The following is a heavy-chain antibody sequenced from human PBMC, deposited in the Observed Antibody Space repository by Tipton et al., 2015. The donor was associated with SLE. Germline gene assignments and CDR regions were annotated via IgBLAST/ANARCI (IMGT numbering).Heavy chain of an antibody. CDR1: GFSFHSYV. CDR3: AKGSGTSGYYFDY. CDR2: ISDSGGNT. V-gene: IGHV3-23*01. Sequence: SGFSFHSYVMSWVRQAPGKGLEWVSSISDSGGNTYYPDSVKGRFTISRDNSKNMVYLQMNSLRAEDTALYSCAKGSGTSGYYFDYWGQGTPVTVSS. D-gene: IGHD3-9*01. J-gene: IGHJ4*02.